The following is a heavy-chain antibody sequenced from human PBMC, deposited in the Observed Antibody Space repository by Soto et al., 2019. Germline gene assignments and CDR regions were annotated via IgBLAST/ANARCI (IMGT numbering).Heavy chain of an antibody. V-gene: IGHV3-23*01. D-gene: IGHD5-18*01. CDR1: GFTFSSYA. Sequence: TGGSLRLSCAASGFTFSSYAMSWVRQAPGKGLEWVSAISGSGGSTYYADSVKGRFTISRDNSKNTLYLQMNSLRAEDTAVYYCAKSAGYSYGAYYGMDVWGQGTTVTVSS. J-gene: IGHJ6*02. CDR3: AKSAGYSYGAYYGMDV. CDR2: ISGSGGST.